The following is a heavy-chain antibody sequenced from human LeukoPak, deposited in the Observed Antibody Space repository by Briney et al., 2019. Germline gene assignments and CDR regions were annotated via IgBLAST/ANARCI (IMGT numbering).Heavy chain of an antibody. D-gene: IGHD6-13*01. CDR3: AIRAADIAAAGTDWFDP. CDR2: IYYSGST. J-gene: IGHJ5*02. CDR1: GFTVSSNY. V-gene: IGHV4-59*05. Sequence: PGGSLRLSCAASGFTVSSNYMSWIRQPPGKGLEWIGSIYYSGSTYYNPSLKSRVTISVDTSKNQFSLKLSSVTAADTAVYYCAIRAADIAAAGTDWFDPWGQGTLVTVSS.